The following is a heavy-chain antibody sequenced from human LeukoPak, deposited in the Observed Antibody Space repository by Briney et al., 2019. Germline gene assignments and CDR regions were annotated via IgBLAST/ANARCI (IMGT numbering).Heavy chain of an antibody. J-gene: IGHJ4*02. CDR3: ARLSGAPVRHPIYHFDY. Sequence: SETLSLTCVVSGYSISSGSYWGWVRPPPGKELEWIGNIYHSGSTYKNPSLKSRVTISLDTSKNQFSLKLSSVTAADTAMYYCARLSGAPVRHPIYHFDYWGQGTLVTVSS. CDR2: IYHSGST. V-gene: IGHV4-38-2*01. CDR1: GYSISSGSY. D-gene: IGHD1-26*01.